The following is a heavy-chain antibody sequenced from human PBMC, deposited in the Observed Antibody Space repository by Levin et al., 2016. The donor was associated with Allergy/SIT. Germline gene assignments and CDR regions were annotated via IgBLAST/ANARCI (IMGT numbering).Heavy chain of an antibody. CDR1: GGSINIYY. CDR3: ARDNRIAAAHLAFDY. V-gene: IGHV4-4*07. D-gene: IGHD6-13*01. Sequence: SETLSLTCTVSGGSINIYYWSWIRQPAGKGLEWIGRIHTSGSTNYNPSLKSRVTMSLDASKNQFSLWLSSVTAADTAVYYCARDNRIAAAHLAFDYWGQGTLVTVSS. J-gene: IGHJ4*02. CDR2: IHTSGST.